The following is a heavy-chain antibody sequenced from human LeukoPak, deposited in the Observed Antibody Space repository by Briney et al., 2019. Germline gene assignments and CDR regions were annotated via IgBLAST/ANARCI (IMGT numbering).Heavy chain of an antibody. J-gene: IGHJ5*02. CDR2: ITGTAYKT. CDR1: GFIFSNYA. CDR3: AKNLRGNYDTLTAFDP. D-gene: IGHD3-9*01. V-gene: IGHV3-23*01. Sequence: GGSLRLSCAASGFIFSNYAMAWVRQAPRQGLEWVSAITGTAYKTYYADSVKCRFTISRDNSKNTLYLQMNTMRAEDTAIYYCAKNLRGNYDTLTAFDPWGPGTLVTVSS.